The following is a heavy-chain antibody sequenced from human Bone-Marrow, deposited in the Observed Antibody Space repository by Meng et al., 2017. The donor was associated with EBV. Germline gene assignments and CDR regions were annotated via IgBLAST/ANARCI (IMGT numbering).Heavy chain of an antibody. CDR3: ARGGRASARAGVGHDF. CDR2: INHSGST. CDR1: GGPFSGDD. J-gene: IGHJ4*02. V-gene: IGHV4-34*01. Sequence: GRSKQVGRVLWQPSTRRALPGAVHGGPFSGDDWSWIRQPPGKGLEWIGEINHSGSTNYNPSLKSRLTISVDTSKSQFSLKLSSVTAADTAVYYCARGGRASARAGVGHDFWGQGTLVTVSS. D-gene: IGHD6-6*01.